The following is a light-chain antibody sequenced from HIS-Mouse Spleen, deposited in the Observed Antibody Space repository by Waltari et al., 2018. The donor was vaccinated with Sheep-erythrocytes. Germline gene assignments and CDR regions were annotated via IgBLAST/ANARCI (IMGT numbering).Light chain of an antibody. CDR1: SSDVGGYNY. V-gene: IGLV2-14*01. Sequence: QSALTQPASVSGSPGQSITISCTGTSSDVGGYNYVSWYQQHPGKAPKLRIYEVSNRPSGVSNRLSGSKSGNTASLTISGLQAEDEADYYCSSYTSSSTYVFGTGTKVTVL. J-gene: IGLJ1*01. CDR2: EVS. CDR3: SSYTSSSTYV.